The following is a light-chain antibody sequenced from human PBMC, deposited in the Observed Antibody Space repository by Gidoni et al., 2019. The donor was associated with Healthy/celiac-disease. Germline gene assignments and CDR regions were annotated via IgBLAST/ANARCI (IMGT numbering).Light chain of an antibody. CDR2: DDS. CDR3: QVWDSSSDHRYV. V-gene: IGLV3-21*03. CDR1: NIGSKS. J-gene: IGLJ1*01. Sequence: SYVLTQPPSVSVAPGKTARITCGGNNIGSKSVHWYQQKPGKAPVLVVYDDSDRPSGIPERFSGSNSGNTATLTISRAEAGDEADYYCQVWDSSSDHRYVFGTGTKVTVL.